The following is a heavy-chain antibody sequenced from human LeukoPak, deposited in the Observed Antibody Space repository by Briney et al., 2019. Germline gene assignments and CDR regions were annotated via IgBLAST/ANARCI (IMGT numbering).Heavy chain of an antibody. CDR3: ASSRRTYCYFDL. V-gene: IGHV3-23*01. CDR2: IISGGSS. J-gene: IGHJ2*01. CDR1: GVTFSSFV. Sequence: PGGSLRLSCAASGVTFSSFVISWVRQGPGEGLGRGSGIISGGSSYYADPVKGRVTISTDQYHNPLYLQTDSLRAEDTAVYYCASSRRTYCYFDLWGRGTLVTVS.